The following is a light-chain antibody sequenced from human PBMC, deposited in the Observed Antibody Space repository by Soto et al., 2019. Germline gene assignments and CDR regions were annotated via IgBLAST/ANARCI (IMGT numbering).Light chain of an antibody. V-gene: IGLV2-14*03. CDR2: DVS. CDR3: CSYSRSTPYV. Sequence: QSVLTQPASVSGSPGQSITISCTGTSSDVGAYNYVSWYQHHPGKVPRLMIFDVSNRPSGVSNRFSGSKSGNTASLTISGLQAEDEADYYSCSYSRSTPYVFGAGTKVTV. CDR1: SSDVGAYNY. J-gene: IGLJ1*01.